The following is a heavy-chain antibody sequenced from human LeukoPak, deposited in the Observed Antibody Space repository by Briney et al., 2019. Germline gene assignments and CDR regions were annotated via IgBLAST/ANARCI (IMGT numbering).Heavy chain of an antibody. V-gene: IGHV1-24*01. CDR1: GYTLTELS. Sequence: ASVTVSFKVSGYTLTELSMHLVRQAPGKGLEWMGGFDPEDGETIYAQKFQGRVTMTEDTSTDTAYMELSSLRSEDTAVYYCATGETPPSGVFDYWGQGTLVTVSS. CDR3: ATGETPPSGVFDY. CDR2: FDPEDGET. J-gene: IGHJ4*02.